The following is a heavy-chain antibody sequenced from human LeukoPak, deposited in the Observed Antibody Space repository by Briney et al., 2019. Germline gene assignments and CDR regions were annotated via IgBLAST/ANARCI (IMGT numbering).Heavy chain of an antibody. CDR2: INHSGST. CDR3: ARGGPYSSSWYGY. J-gene: IGHJ4*02. V-gene: IGHV4-4*02. D-gene: IGHD6-13*01. Sequence: SGTLSLTCAVSGGSISSSNWWSWIRQPPGKGLEWIGEINHSGSTNYNPSLKSRVTISVDTSKNQFSLKLSSVTAADTAVYYCARGGPYSSSWYGYWGQGTLVTVSS. CDR1: GGSISSSNW.